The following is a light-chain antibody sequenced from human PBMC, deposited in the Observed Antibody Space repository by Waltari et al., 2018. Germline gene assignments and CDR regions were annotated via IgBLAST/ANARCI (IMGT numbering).Light chain of an antibody. CDR3: TSHTSSSTGV. Sequence: QSALTQPASVSGFPGQSITISCTGASSDVGAYNHVSWYQQHPGKAPKPMIYGVANRPSGVSKRFSGSKSGNSASLTICGLQAADEDDYYCTSHTSSSTGVFGGGTKLTVL. V-gene: IGLV2-14*03. J-gene: IGLJ3*02. CDR2: GVA. CDR1: SSDVGAYNH.